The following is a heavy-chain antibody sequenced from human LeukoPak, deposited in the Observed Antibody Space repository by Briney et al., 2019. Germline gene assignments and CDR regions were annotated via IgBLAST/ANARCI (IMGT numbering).Heavy chain of an antibody. D-gene: IGHD5-12*01. Sequence: PSETLSLTCAVYGGSFSGYYWSWIRQPPGKGLEGGGEINHSGSTNYNPSLKSRVTISVDTSKNQFSLKLSSVTAADTAVYYCARVVATIRSKWFDPWAREPWSPSPQ. CDR1: GGSFSGYY. CDR2: INHSGST. V-gene: IGHV4-34*01. CDR3: ARVVATIRSKWFDP. J-gene: IGHJ5*02.